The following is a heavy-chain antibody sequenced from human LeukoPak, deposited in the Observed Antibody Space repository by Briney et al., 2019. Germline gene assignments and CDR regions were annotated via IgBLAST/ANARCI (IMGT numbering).Heavy chain of an antibody. CDR1: TFTFSDYA. V-gene: IGHV3-23*01. J-gene: IGHJ4*02. CDR2: IHGGAEGT. Sequence: TGGSLRLSCTASTFTFSDYAMSWVRQAPGKRLEWVSTIHGGAEGTFYADAVKGRFTISRDNAKSSLYLQMNSLRAEDTAVYYCASEPAVPDFDYWGQGTLVTVSS. D-gene: IGHD2-2*01. CDR3: ASEPAVPDFDY.